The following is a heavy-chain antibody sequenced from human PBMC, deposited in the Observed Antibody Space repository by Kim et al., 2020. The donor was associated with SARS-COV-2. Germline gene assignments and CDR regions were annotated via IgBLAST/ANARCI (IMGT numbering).Heavy chain of an antibody. D-gene: IGHD3-22*01. CDR2: IKSKTDGGTT. CDR1: GFTFSNAW. CDR3: TTVFYFDSSGFALLPYYGMDV. J-gene: IGHJ6*02. V-gene: IGHV3-15*01. Sequence: GGSLRLSCAASGFTFSNAWMSWVRQAPGKGLEWVGRIKSKTDGGTTHYAAPVKGRCTISRDDSKNTLYLQMNSLKTEDTAVYYCTTVFYFDSSGFALLPYYGMDVWGQGTTVTVSS.